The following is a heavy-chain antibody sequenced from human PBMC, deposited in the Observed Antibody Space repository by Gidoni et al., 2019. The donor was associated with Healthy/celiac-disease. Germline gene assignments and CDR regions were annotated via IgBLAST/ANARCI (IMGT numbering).Heavy chain of an antibody. Sequence: QVQLQQWGAGLLTPSETLSLTCAVYGGSFSGYYWSWIRQPPGKGLEWIGEINHSGSTNYNPSLKSRVTISVDTSKNQFSLKLSSVTAADTAVYYCERGKRRYRSSGWYPWFDYWGKGTLVTVSS. D-gene: IGHD6-19*01. CDR3: ERGKRRYRSSGWYPWFDY. CDR2: INHSGST. CDR1: GGSFSGYY. V-gene: IGHV4-34*01. J-gene: IGHJ4*02.